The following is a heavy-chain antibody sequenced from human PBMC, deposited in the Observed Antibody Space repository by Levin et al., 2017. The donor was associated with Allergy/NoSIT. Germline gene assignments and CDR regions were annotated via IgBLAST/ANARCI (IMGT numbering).Heavy chain of an antibody. J-gene: IGHJ6*02. CDR3: ARSYGGNSLPQEYYYYDGMDV. D-gene: IGHD4-23*01. V-gene: IGHV3-11*01. CDR1: GFTFSDYY. Sequence: GGSLRLSCAASGFTFSDYYMSWIRQAPGKGLEWVSYISSSGSTIYYADSVKGRFTISRDNAKNSLYLQMNSLRAEDTAVYYCARSYGGNSLPQEYYYYDGMDVWGQGTTVTVSS. CDR2: ISSSGSTI.